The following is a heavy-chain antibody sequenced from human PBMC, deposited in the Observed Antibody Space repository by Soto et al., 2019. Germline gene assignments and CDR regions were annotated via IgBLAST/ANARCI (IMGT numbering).Heavy chain of an antibody. CDR3: ARESRGYEDY. J-gene: IGHJ4*02. V-gene: IGHV1-18*01. Sequence: QVQLVQSGAEVTKPGASVKVSCKASGYTFSTYGISWVRQDPGQGLEWMGWTSGNNDKKNYSQKLKGRVTMTTDTSTNTAYLELRSLSTYDTALYYCARESRGYEDYWGQGTLVIVSS. CDR2: TSGNNDKK. CDR1: GYTFSTYG. D-gene: IGHD5-12*01.